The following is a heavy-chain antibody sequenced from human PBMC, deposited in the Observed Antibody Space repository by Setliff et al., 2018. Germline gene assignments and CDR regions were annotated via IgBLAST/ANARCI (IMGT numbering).Heavy chain of an antibody. CDR3: AKRGDSSSWLEY. D-gene: IGHD6-13*01. CDR1: GFTFSNYQ. Sequence: GGSLRLSCAASGFTFSNYQIHWVRQVPGKGLVWVSRSNSDGSTTTYADSVKGRFTISRDDSKKTLYLQMNSLRAEDTAVYYCAKRGDSSSWLEYWGQGTLVTVSS. V-gene: IGHV3-74*01. CDR2: SNSDGSTT. J-gene: IGHJ4*02.